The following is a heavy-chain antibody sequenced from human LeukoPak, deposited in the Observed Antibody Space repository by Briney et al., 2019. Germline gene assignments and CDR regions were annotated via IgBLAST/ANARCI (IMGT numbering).Heavy chain of an antibody. V-gene: IGHV3-7*01. CDR3: ARVSSPPLWSYPNDAFDI. Sequence: PGGSLRLSCAASGFTFSSYWMSWVRQAPGKGLEWVANIKQDGSEKYYVDSVKSRFTISRDNAKNSLYLQMNSLRAEDTAVYYCARVSSPPLWSYPNDAFDIWGQGTMVTVSS. CDR2: IKQDGSEK. J-gene: IGHJ3*02. D-gene: IGHD2-2*01. CDR1: GFTFSSYW.